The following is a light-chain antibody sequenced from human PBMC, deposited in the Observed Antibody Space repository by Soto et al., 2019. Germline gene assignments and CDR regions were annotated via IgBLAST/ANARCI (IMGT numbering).Light chain of an antibody. CDR3: QQYGSSPPTLT. CDR1: QSVSSSY. Sequence: EFVLTQSPGTLSLSPGERVTLSCRASQSVSSSYLAWYQQKPGQAPRLLIYGASSRATGIPDRFSGSGSGTDFTLTISRLEPEDFAVYYCQQYGSSPPTLTFGGGTKVEIK. V-gene: IGKV3-20*01. J-gene: IGKJ4*01. CDR2: GAS.